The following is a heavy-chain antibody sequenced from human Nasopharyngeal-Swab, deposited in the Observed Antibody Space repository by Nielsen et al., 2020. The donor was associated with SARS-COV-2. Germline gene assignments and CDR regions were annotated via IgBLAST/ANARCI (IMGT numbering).Heavy chain of an antibody. CDR2: IWYDGSNK. CDR1: GFSFSTYG. D-gene: IGHD3-10*01. CDR3: ARGSSVHAFDV. J-gene: IGHJ3*01. V-gene: IGHV3-33*01. Sequence: GESLKISCAASGFSFSTYGMHWVRQSPVKGLEWLTNIWYDGSNKYYADSVKGRFTVSRDNSMNTLFLEMDSLRAEDTAVYYCARGSSVHAFDVWGQGTEVTVSS.